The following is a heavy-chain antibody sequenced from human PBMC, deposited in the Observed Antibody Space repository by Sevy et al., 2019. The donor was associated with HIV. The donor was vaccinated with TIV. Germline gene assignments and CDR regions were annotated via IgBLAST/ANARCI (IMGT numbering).Heavy chain of an antibody. Sequence: SETLSLTCNVSGGSISSSSYYWDWIRQPPGKGLEWIGSIYYSGDTYYNPSLKSRVTISVDASKNQFSLKLSSVTAAYTAVYHCARLPLGDYVGWFDPWGQGTLVTVSS. CDR2: IYYSGDT. CDR1: GGSISSSSYY. CDR3: ARLPLGDYVGWFDP. J-gene: IGHJ5*02. D-gene: IGHD4-17*01. V-gene: IGHV4-39*01.